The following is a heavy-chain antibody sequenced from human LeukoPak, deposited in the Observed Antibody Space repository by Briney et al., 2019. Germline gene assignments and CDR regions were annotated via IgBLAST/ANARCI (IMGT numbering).Heavy chain of an antibody. J-gene: IGHJ4*02. D-gene: IGHD6-19*01. Sequence: SETLSLTCTVSGGSISSYYWSWIRQPPGKGLEWIGYIYYSGSTNYNPSLKSRVIISVDTSKNQFSLKLSSVTAADTAVYYCARVHSSGWFQDDYWGQGTLVTVSS. CDR3: ARVHSSGWFQDDY. V-gene: IGHV4-59*01. CDR2: IYYSGST. CDR1: GGSISSYY.